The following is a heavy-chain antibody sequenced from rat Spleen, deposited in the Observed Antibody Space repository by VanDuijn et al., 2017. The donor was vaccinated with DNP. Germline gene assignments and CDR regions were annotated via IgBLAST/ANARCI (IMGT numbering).Heavy chain of an antibody. Sequence: EVQLVESGGGLVQPGESLILSCVASGFTVNNDWMTWIRQAPGKGLEWIASITKTGGSTYYLDSVKGRFTVSRDNARGILYLQMNSLRSEDTATYYCARMYTTDYYWYFDFWGPGTVVTVSS. CDR3: ARMYTTDYYWYFDF. J-gene: IGHJ1*01. CDR2: ITKTGGST. CDR1: GFTVNNDW. D-gene: IGHD1-6*01. V-gene: IGHV5-31*01.